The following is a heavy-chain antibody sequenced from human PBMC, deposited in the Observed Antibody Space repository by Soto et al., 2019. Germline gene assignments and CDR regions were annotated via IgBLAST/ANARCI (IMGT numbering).Heavy chain of an antibody. CDR2: IVPVFGRP. J-gene: IGHJ4*02. Sequence: SVKVSCKASGVSFSNFGISWVRQAPGQGLEWMGGIVPVFGRPNYAQRFRGRLTTTADESTSTGYMELISLRSDDTAVYYCAREGSGYNFWGQGTQVTVSS. V-gene: IGHV1-69*13. CDR1: GVSFSNFG. D-gene: IGHD5-12*01. CDR3: AREGSGYNF.